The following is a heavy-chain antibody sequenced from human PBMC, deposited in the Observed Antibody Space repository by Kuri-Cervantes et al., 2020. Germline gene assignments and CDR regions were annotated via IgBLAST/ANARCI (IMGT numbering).Heavy chain of an antibody. J-gene: IGHJ1*01. CDR3: AKRPGDSSGYYNAEYFQH. D-gene: IGHD3-22*01. V-gene: IGHV3-11*04. Sequence: GGSLRLSCAASGFTFSDYYMSWIRQAPGKGLECVSYISSAGSTAYYSDSVRGRFTISRDNAKNSFYLQMNSLRVEDTAVYYCAKRPGDSSGYYNAEYFQHWGQGTLVTVSS. CDR1: GFTFSDYY. CDR2: ISSAGSTA.